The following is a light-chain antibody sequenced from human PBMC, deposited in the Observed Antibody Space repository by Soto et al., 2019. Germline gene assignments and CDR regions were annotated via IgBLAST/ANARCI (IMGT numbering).Light chain of an antibody. Sequence: QSVLTQPPSVSGAPGQRVTISCTGSSSNIGAGYDVHWYQQLPGTAPKLLISGNSNPPSGVPDRFSGSKSGTSASLAITGLQAEDEADYYCQSYDSSLSGSNVFGTGTKLTVL. CDR3: QSYDSSLSGSNV. V-gene: IGLV1-40*01. J-gene: IGLJ1*01. CDR1: SSNIGAGYD. CDR2: GNS.